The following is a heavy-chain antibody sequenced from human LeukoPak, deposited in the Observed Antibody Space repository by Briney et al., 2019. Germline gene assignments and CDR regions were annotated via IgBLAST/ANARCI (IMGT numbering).Heavy chain of an antibody. D-gene: IGHD6-13*01. CDR1: GFTFDDYA. CDR2: ISWNSGSI. Sequence: GGSLRLSCAASGFTFDDYAMHWVRQAPGKGLEWVSGISWNSGSIGYADSVKGRFTISRDNAKNSLYLQMNSLRAEDTAVYYCARDVPGGMNWGQGTLVTVSS. J-gene: IGHJ4*02. CDR3: ARDVPGGMN. V-gene: IGHV3-9*01.